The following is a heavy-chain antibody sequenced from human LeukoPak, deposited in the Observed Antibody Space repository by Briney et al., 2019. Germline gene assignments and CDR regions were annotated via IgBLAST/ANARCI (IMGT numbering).Heavy chain of an antibody. D-gene: IGHD6-19*01. J-gene: IGHJ5*02. CDR2: INHSGST. Sequence: SETLSLTCAVYGGSFSGYYWSWIRQPPGKGLEWIGEINHSGSTNYNPSLKSRVTISVDTSKNQFSLKLSSVTAADTAVYYCARRFPNSGWYSKLIDPWGQGTLVTVSS. CDR3: ARRFPNSGWYSKLIDP. V-gene: IGHV4-34*01. CDR1: GGSFSGYY.